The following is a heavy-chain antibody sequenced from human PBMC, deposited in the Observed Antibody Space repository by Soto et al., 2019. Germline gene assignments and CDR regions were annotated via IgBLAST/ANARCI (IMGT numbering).Heavy chain of an antibody. CDR1: GGSISGSNW. CDR3: AGRYSNYYYYYGMDV. Sequence: LCLTCAVSGGSISGSNWWSGVRQPPGKGLEWIGEIYHSGSTNYNPSLKSRVTISVDKSKNQFSLKLSSVTAADTAVYYCAGRYSNYYYYYGMDVWGQGTTVTVSS. D-gene: IGHD4-4*01. J-gene: IGHJ6*02. CDR2: IYHSGST. V-gene: IGHV4-4*02.